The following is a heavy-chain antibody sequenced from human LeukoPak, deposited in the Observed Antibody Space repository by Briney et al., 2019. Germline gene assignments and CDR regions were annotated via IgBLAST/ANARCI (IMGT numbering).Heavy chain of an antibody. D-gene: IGHD3-16*02. V-gene: IGHV3-23*01. CDR2: ISGSGGST. J-gene: IGHJ4*02. CDR1: GFTFSSCA. Sequence: GGSLRLSCAASGFTFSSCAMSWVRQAPGKGLEWVSAISGSGGSTYYADSVKGWFTISRDNSKNTLYLQMNSLRAEDTAVYYCAKGPWDYVWGSYRYFDYWGQGTLVTVSS. CDR3: AKGPWDYVWGSYRYFDY.